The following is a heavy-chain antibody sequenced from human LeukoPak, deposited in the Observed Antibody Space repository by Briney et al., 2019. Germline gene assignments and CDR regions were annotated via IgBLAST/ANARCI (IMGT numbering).Heavy chain of an antibody. CDR2: IDKDGGST. D-gene: IGHD2-21*02. CDR3: ARGRSRDCYVCPLDY. J-gene: IGHJ4*02. CDR1: GLTFDDYG. Sequence: GGSLRLSCAASGLTFDDYGMSWVRQVPGKGLECVSGIDKDGGSTDYVHSVKGRFTISRDNAKKSLFLRMNSLRAEDTALYYCARGRSRDCYVCPLDYWGQGTLVTVSS. V-gene: IGHV3-20*04.